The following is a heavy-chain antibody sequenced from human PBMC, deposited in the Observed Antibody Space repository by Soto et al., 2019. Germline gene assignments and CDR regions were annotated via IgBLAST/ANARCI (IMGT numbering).Heavy chain of an antibody. CDR3: ARGIFGGYCYGYRYYYGMDV. CDR2: INPNSGGT. Sequence: ASVKVSCKASGYTFTGYYMHWVRQAPGQGLEWMGWINPNSGGTNYAQKFQGWVTMTRDTSISTAYMELSRLRSDDTAVYYCARGIFGGYCYGYRYYYGMDVWGQGTTVTVSS. CDR1: GYTFTGYY. V-gene: IGHV1-2*04. D-gene: IGHD5-18*01. J-gene: IGHJ6*02.